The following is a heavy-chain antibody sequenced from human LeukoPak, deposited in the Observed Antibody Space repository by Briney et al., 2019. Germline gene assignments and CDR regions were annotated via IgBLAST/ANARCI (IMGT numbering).Heavy chain of an antibody. Sequence: GASVKVSCKASEHTVIGYDMHWGRQAHGQRAGWMGWINANGGATNYAQKWQGRGAVTRDTSISTAYKELSRLRSADTAVYYCARVRLNAFNIWGQGTMVIVPS. D-gene: IGHD3-16*01. J-gene: IGHJ3*02. V-gene: IGHV1-2*02. CDR2: INANGGAT. CDR1: EHTVIGYD. CDR3: ARVRLNAFNI.